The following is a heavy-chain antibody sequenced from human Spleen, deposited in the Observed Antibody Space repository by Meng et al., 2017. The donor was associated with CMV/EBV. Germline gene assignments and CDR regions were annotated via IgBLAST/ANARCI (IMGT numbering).Heavy chain of an antibody. CDR1: FHSYD. CDR3: ARAPVAALFVWNRGKWFDP. V-gene: IGHV1-8*01. D-gene: IGHD6-19*01. CDR2: MPPNNGDT. J-gene: IGHJ5*02. Sequence: FHSYDVTWVGQGTGREREWMGSMPPNNGDTEDAQKFQGRVTMTGDTSINTAYMELSNLISDDTAVYYCARAPVAALFVWNRGKWFDPWGQGTLVTVSS.